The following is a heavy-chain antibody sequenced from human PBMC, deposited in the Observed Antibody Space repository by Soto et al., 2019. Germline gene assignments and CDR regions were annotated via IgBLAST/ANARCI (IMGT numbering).Heavy chain of an antibody. CDR3: AREGNLGRWIQPLDS. J-gene: IGHJ4*02. D-gene: IGHD2-2*03. Sequence: PSETLSVTCPFSYDSISSYSLSWIVQTPGKGLEWIGNIHYNGNTKYSPSLKSRVTMSVDTSKNHFSLKLISVTTADTAVYFCAREGNLGRWIQPLDSWGQGTLVTVSS. V-gene: IGHV4-59*01. CDR2: IHYNGNT. CDR1: YDSISSYS.